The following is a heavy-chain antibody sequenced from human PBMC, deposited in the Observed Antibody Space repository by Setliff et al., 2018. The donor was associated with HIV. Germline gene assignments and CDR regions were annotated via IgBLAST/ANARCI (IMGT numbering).Heavy chain of an antibody. J-gene: IGHJ3*02. V-gene: IGHV1-2*06. D-gene: IGHD3-10*01. CDR1: GYSFTGHH. CDR3: ASKGGSENYPDSDAFDI. CDR2: IDPNSGGT. Sequence: GASVKVSCKASGYSFTGHHIHWVRQAPGQGLEWLGRIDPNSGGTKYAQKFQGRVTITRDTSASTVYLELRSLRSEDAAVYFCASKGGSENYPDSDAFDIWGQGTLVTVSS.